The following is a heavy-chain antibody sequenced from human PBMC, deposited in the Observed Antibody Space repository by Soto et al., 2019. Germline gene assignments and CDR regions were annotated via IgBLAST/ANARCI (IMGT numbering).Heavy chain of an antibody. V-gene: IGHV3-11*06. CDR1: GFNFSDYY. CDR3: ARGLGGSYFIAY. J-gene: IGHJ4*02. Sequence: GGSLRLSCAVSGFNFSDYYMTWIRQAPGKGLEWISYISTNSRYIKYADSIKGRFTISRDNAKSSLYLQMNSLRAEDTAIYYCARGLGGSYFIAYWGQGSLVTVSS. D-gene: IGHD3-10*01. CDR2: ISTNSRYI.